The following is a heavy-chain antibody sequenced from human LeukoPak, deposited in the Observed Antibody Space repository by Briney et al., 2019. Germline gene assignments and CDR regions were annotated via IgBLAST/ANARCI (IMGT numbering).Heavy chain of an antibody. Sequence: GRSLRLSCAASGFTFSSYGMHWVRQAPGKGLEWVAVISYDGSNKYYADSVKGRFTISRDNAKNSLYLQMNSLRAEDTAVYYCARGPGIAAYYFDYWGQGTLVTVSS. CDR2: ISYDGSNK. V-gene: IGHV3-30*03. D-gene: IGHD6-25*01. CDR3: ARGPGIAAYYFDY. J-gene: IGHJ4*02. CDR1: GFTFSSYG.